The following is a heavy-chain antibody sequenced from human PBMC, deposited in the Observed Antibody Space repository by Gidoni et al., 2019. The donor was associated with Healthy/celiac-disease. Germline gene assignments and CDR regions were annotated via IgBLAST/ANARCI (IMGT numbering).Heavy chain of an antibody. V-gene: IGHV3-33*01. CDR3: AREKGKRITMIVPWGAFDI. J-gene: IGHJ3*02. CDR1: GFTFSSYG. Sequence: QVQLVESGGGVVQPGRSLRLSCAASGFTFSSYGMPWVRQAPGKGLEWVAVIWYDGSNKYYADSVKGRFTISRDNSKNTLYLQMNSLRAEDTAVYYCAREKGKRITMIVPWGAFDIWGQGTMVTVSS. CDR2: IWYDGSNK. D-gene: IGHD3-22*01.